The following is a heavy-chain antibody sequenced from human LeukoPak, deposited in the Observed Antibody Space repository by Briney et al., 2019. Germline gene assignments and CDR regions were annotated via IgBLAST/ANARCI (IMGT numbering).Heavy chain of an antibody. J-gene: IGHJ4*02. CDR3: ARRAGAYSHPYDY. CDR2: ISGSGGST. V-gene: IGHV3-23*01. Sequence: QPGGSLRLSCAASGITFSSYAMSWVRQAPGKGLEWVSAISGSGGSTYYADSVKGRFTISRDNSKNTLYLQMNSLRAEDTAVYYCARRAGAYSHPYDYWGQGTLVTVSS. CDR1: GITFSSYA. D-gene: IGHD4/OR15-4a*01.